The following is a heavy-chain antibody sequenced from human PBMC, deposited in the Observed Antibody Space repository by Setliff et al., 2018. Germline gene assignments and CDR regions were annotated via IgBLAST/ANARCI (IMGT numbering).Heavy chain of an antibody. CDR1: GGSISTTDYY. V-gene: IGHV4-39*07. CDR3: AKGCSRLIDYFDY. D-gene: IGHD3-22*01. CDR2: VYYSGNT. Sequence: PSETLSLTCTVSGGSISTTDYYWGWIRQPPGKGLEWIGCVYYSGNTYYSPSLKSRVTMFVDTSKNQFSLMLYSVSAADTAIYYCAKGCSRLIDYFDYWGQGTLVTVSS. J-gene: IGHJ4*02.